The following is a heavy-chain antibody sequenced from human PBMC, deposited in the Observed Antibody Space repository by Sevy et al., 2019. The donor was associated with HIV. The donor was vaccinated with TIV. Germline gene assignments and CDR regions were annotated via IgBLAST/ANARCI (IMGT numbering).Heavy chain of an antibody. D-gene: IGHD3-9*01. Sequence: SETLSLTCTVSGYSISSAYSWGWIRQPPGKGLEWIANIYHDGSTYYNPSLNSRVTISIDTSKNQFSLKLSSVSAADTAVYYCSSFGRLIIINDDTFEIWGQGTMVTVSS. J-gene: IGHJ3*02. CDR1: GYSISSAYS. CDR3: SSFGRLIIINDDTFEI. CDR2: IYHDGST. V-gene: IGHV4-38-2*02.